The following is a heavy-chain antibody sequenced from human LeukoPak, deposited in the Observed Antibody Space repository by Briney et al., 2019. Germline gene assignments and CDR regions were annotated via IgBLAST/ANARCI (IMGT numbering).Heavy chain of an antibody. Sequence: GGSLRLSCAAFGFTFSSYSMNWVRQAPGKGLEWVSSISSSSSYIYYADSVKGRFTISRDNAKNSLYLQMNSLRAEDTAVYYCARASSQVLDYWGQGTLVTVSS. CDR1: GFTFSSYS. CDR3: ARASSQVLDY. J-gene: IGHJ4*02. CDR2: ISSSSSYI. V-gene: IGHV3-21*01.